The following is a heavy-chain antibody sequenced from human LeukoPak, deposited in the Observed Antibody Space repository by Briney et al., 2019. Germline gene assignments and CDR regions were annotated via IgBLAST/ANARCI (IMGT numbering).Heavy chain of an antibody. D-gene: IGHD6-13*01. CDR2: ISSSSSYI. J-gene: IGHJ4*02. CDR1: GFTFSSYS. V-gene: IGHV3-21*01. Sequence: GSLRLSCAASGFTFSSYSMNWVRQAPGKGLEWVSSISSSSSYIYYADSVKGRFTISRDNAKNSLYLQMNSLRAGDTAVYYCARGHSSSWYRYYFDYWGQGTLVTVSS. CDR3: ARGHSSSWYRYYFDY.